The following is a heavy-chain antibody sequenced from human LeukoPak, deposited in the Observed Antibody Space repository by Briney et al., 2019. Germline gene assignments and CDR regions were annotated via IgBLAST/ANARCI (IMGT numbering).Heavy chain of an antibody. CDR2: INHNGNVN. Sequence: GGSLRLSCAASGFTFSSYWMNWARQAPGKGLEWVASINHNGNVNYYVDSVKGRFTISRDNAKNSLYLQMSNLGAEDTAVYFCARGGGLDVWGQGATVTVSS. CDR1: GFTFSSYW. CDR3: ARGGGLDV. D-gene: IGHD3-16*01. V-gene: IGHV3-7*03. J-gene: IGHJ6*02.